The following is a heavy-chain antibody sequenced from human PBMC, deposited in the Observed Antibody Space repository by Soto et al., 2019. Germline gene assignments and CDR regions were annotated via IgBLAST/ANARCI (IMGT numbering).Heavy chain of an antibody. CDR3: GRRAAIIGTTTTYYYYGMDV. V-gene: IGHV1-69*01. J-gene: IGHJ6*02. CDR1: GGTFSSYA. CDR2: IIPIFGTA. D-gene: IGHD1-7*01. Sequence: QVQLVQSGAEVKKPGSSVKVSCKASGGTFSSYAISWVRQAPGQGLEWMGGIIPIFGTANYAQKFQGRVTITADESTSTAYMELRSRGASETAVYYCGRRAAIIGTTTTYYYYGMDVWGQGTTVTVSS.